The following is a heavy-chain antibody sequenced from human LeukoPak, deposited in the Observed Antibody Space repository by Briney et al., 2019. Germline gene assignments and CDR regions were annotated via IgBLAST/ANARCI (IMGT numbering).Heavy chain of an antibody. J-gene: IGHJ4*02. CDR3: AKGLPYYYDSSGYYLNY. Sequence: PGGSLRLSCAASGFTFSSYAMSWVRQAPGKGLEWVSAISGSGGSTYYADSVKGRFTISRDNSKNTLYLQMNSLRAEDTAVYYCAKGLPYYYDSSGYYLNYWGQGTLVTVSS. D-gene: IGHD3-22*01. V-gene: IGHV3-23*01. CDR2: ISGSGGST. CDR1: GFTFSSYA.